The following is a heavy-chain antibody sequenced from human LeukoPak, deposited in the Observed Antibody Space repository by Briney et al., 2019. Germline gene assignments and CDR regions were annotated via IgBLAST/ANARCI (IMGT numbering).Heavy chain of an antibody. CDR2: SST. Sequence: GGSLRLSCAASGFPFSTYAMSWVRQAPGQGLEWVSSSSTYYADSVKGRFAISRDNSKNTLYLQMNSLRAEDTAVYYCAKDVYGDYGGLDYWGQGTLVTVSS. D-gene: IGHD4-17*01. J-gene: IGHJ4*02. CDR3: AKDVYGDYGGLDY. V-gene: IGHV3-23*01. CDR1: GFPFSTYA.